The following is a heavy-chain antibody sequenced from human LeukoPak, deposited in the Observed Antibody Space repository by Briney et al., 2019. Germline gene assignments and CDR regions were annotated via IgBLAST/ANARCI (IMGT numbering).Heavy chain of an antibody. CDR2: IYHSGST. CDR3: ARRIRGSSWYLSWFDP. D-gene: IGHD6-13*01. Sequence: SETLSLTCPVSGYSLSRGYYRGRIRQPPGKGLGGIGSIYHSGSTYYNPSLKSRVTISVDTSKNQFSLKLSSVTAADTAVYYCARRIRGSSWYLSWFDPWGQGTLVTVSS. V-gene: IGHV4-38-2*01. CDR1: GYSLSRGYY. J-gene: IGHJ5*02.